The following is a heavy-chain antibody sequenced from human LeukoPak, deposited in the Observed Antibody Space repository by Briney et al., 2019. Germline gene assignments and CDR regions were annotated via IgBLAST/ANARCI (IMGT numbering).Heavy chain of an antibody. Sequence: ASVTVSCKASGYIFTGYYMHWVRQAPGQGLEWMGWINPNSGGTNYAQKFQGRVTMTRDTSISTAYMELSKLRSDDTAVYYCASVVAPIFYYYYGMDVWGQGTTVTVSS. J-gene: IGHJ6*02. V-gene: IGHV1-2*02. CDR3: ASVVAPIFYYYYGMDV. D-gene: IGHD2-2*01. CDR1: GYIFTGYY. CDR2: INPNSGGT.